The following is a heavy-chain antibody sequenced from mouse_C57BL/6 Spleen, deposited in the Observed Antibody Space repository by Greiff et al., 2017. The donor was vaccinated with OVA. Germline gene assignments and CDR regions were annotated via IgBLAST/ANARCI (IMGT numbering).Heavy chain of an antibody. J-gene: IGHJ4*01. CDR2: IDPANGNT. CDR3: ARIDDGYYDAMDY. CDR1: GFNIKNTY. Sequence: EVQRVESVAELVRPGASVKLSCTASGFNIKNTYMHWVKQRPEQGLEWIGRIDPANGNTKYAPKFKGKATLTAETSSNTAYLQLSSLTSEDTAIYYCARIDDGYYDAMDYWGQGTSVTVSS. V-gene: IGHV14-3*01. D-gene: IGHD2-3*01.